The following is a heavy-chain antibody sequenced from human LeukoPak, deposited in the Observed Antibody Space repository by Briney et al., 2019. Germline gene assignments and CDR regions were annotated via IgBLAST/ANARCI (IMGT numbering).Heavy chain of an antibody. J-gene: IGHJ6*03. CDR3: ARPYYDSWSGSGQHYYYYYMDV. Sequence: GGSLRLSCAASGSTFSSYAMHWVRQAPGKGLEWVAVISYDGSNKYYADSVKGRFTISRDNSKNTLYLQMNSLRAEDTAVYYCARPYYDSWSGSGQHYYYYYMDVWGKGTTVTVSS. CDR1: GSTFSSYA. D-gene: IGHD3-3*01. V-gene: IGHV3-30-3*01. CDR2: ISYDGSNK.